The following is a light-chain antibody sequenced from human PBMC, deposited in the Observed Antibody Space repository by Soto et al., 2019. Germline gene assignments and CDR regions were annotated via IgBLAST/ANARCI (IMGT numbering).Light chain of an antibody. Sequence: EIVLTQSPATLSFSPGARATLSCRASPSVSSYLAWYQQKPGQAPRLLIYDASNRATGIPARFSGSGSGTDFTLTISSLEPEEFAVYYCQQRSNWPPFTFGPGTKVDIK. CDR3: QQRSNWPPFT. CDR1: PSVSSY. V-gene: IGKV3-11*01. CDR2: DAS. J-gene: IGKJ3*01.